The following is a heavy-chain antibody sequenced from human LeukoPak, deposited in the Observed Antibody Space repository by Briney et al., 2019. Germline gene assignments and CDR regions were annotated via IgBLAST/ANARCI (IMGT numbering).Heavy chain of an antibody. CDR3: TTGPYDYGSGTYYH. D-gene: IGHD3-10*01. V-gene: IGHV3-15*01. CDR2: IRSKTDGGTT. CDR1: GFTFSNAR. Sequence: PGGSLRLSCAASGFTFSNARMSWVRQAPGKGLEWVGRIRSKTDGGTTDYAAPVKGRFTISRDDSNNTLYVQMNSLKTEDTAVYSCTTGPYDYGSGTYYHWGQGTLVPVSS. J-gene: IGHJ4*02.